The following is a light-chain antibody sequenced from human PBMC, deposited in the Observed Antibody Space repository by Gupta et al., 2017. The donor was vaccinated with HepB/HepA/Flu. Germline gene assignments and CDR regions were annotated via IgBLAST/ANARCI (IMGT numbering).Light chain of an antibody. CDR1: RSNIGSNV. V-gene: IGLV1-44*01. J-gene: IGLJ2*01. CDR3: AAWDDSMNGQVV. Sequence: SVLTQPPSAYGTPGQRVTISCSGSRSNIGSNVVNWYQQLPGTAPKLLIYSKNQRPSGVPDRFSGAKSGTSASPAISXLXSEDEAXYYWAAWDDSMNGQVVFGGGTKLTVL. CDR2: SKN.